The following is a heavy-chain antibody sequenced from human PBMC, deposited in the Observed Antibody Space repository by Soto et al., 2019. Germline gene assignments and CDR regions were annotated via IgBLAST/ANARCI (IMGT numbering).Heavy chain of an antibody. CDR3: ARDAVVVLSATGLANWFDP. CDR1: GGSISSYY. Sequence: QVQLQESGPGLVKPSETLSLTCTVSGGSISSYYWSWIRQPAGKGREWMGRIDTSGSTNYNTSLKSRVTMSVDTAKTQFSLKLSSVTAADTAVYYCARDAVVVLSATGLANWFDPLGQGNLGTVSS. V-gene: IGHV4-4*07. D-gene: IGHD2-15*01. J-gene: IGHJ5*02. CDR2: IDTSGST.